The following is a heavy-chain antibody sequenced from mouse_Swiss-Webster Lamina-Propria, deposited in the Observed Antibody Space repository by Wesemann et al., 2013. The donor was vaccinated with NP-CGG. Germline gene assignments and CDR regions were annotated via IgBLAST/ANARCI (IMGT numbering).Heavy chain of an antibody. Sequence: SITCTVSGFSLTSYGVHWVRQPPGKGLEWLVVIWSDGSTTYNSALKSRLSISKDNSKSQVFLKMNSLQTDDTAMYYCARGEYGNPFAYWGQGTLVTVSA. CDR1: GFSLTSYG. CDR2: IWSDGST. V-gene: IGHV2-6*02. CDR3: ARGEYGNPFAY. D-gene: IGHD2-10*02. J-gene: IGHJ3*01.